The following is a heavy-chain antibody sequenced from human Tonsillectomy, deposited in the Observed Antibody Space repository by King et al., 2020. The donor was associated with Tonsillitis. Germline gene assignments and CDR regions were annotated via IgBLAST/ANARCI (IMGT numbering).Heavy chain of an antibody. CDR3: TRRSSL. Sequence: VQLVESGGGLVKPGGSLRLSCATSGFTFSDAWMSWVRQPLGKGLEWVGRIKTKDQGGAIDYATAVEGRFSISRDDSKNTLYLQMNNLQPEDTAVYYCTRRSSLGGQGTLVTVSS. D-gene: IGHD6-13*01. J-gene: IGHJ4*02. CDR2: IKTKDQGGAI. V-gene: IGHV3-15*01. CDR1: GFTFSDAW.